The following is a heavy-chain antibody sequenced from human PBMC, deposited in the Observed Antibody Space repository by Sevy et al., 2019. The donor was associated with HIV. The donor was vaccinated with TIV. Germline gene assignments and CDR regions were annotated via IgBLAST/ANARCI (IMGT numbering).Heavy chain of an antibody. J-gene: IGHJ4*02. CDR2: FDPEDGEI. Sequence: ASVKVSCKVSGYTLTELSIDWVRQAPGKGLEWMGGFDPEDGEIIYAQKFQGRVTMTEDTSAETGYMELSSLRSDDTAVYYCATSYRIAVADFDYWGQGTQVTVSS. D-gene: IGHD6-19*01. V-gene: IGHV1-24*01. CDR3: ATSYRIAVADFDY. CDR1: GYTLTELS.